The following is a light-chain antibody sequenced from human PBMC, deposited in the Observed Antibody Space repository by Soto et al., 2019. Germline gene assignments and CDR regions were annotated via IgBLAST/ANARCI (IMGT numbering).Light chain of an antibody. CDR3: QQYNNWPRT. J-gene: IGKJ1*01. CDR2: GAS. V-gene: IGKV3-15*01. CDR1: QSVSSN. Sequence: EILMTQSPATPSVSPGERATLSCRASQSVSSNLAWYQQKHGQAPRILIYGASTRATGIPARFSGSGSGTEFTLTISRLQSEDFEVYYCQQYNNWPRTFGQGTKVDIK.